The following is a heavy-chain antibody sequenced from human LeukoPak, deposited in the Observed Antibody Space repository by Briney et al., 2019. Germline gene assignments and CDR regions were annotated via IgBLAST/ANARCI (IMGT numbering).Heavy chain of an antibody. D-gene: IGHD3-22*01. V-gene: IGHV3-30*02. CDR3: ARSPRGDNSGYYFDY. J-gene: IGHJ4*02. Sequence: PGGSLRLSCAASGFTFSSYGMHWVRQAPGKGLEWVAFIRYDGSNKYYADSVKGRFTISRDNSKNTLYLQMNSLRAEDTALYYCARSPRGDNSGYYFDYWGQGSLVTVSS. CDR2: IRYDGSNK. CDR1: GFTFSSYG.